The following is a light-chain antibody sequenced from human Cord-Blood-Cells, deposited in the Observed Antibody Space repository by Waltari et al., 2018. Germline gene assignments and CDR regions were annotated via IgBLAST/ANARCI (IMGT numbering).Light chain of an antibody. CDR1: QSVSSY. CDR2: EAA. J-gene: IGKJ3*01. CDR3: QQRSNWPRGT. Sequence: EIVLTKSPPTLSSSPGERATLSGRASQSVSSYFAWYQQKPGQAPRLHIYEAANRATGIPARFSGSGSGTDYTLTISSLEPEDFAVYYWQQRSNWPRGTFDPGTKVDIK. V-gene: IGKV3-11*01.